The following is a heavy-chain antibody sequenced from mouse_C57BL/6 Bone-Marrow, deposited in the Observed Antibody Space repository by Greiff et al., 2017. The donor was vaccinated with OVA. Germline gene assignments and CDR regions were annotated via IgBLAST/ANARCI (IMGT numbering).Heavy chain of an antibody. Sequence: QVQLQQSGAELVRPGSSVKLSCKASGYTFTSYWMDWVKQRPGQGLEWIGNIYPSDSETHYNQKFKDKATLTVDKSSSTAYMQLSSLTSEDSAVYYCARVPTTVVAHYYAMDYWGQGTSVTVSS. CDR2: IYPSDSET. CDR3: ARVPTTVVAHYYAMDY. J-gene: IGHJ4*01. V-gene: IGHV1-61*01. D-gene: IGHD1-1*01. CDR1: GYTFTSYW.